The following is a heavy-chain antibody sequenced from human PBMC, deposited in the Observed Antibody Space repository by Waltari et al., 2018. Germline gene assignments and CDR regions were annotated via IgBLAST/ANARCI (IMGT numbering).Heavy chain of an antibody. CDR1: GYTFTGYY. D-gene: IGHD5-18*01. J-gene: IGHJ6*03. V-gene: IGHV1-2*06. CDR3: ARGEMDTMLYYMDV. Sequence: QVQLVQSGAEVQKPGASVKVSCKASGYTFTGYYMHWVRQAPGQGLEWMGRVNTSSGGTNYAQKYQGRVSMNRDTSSRTAYMEMRRLRSDDTAVYYCARGEMDTMLYYMDVWGKGTTVTVSS. CDR2: VNTSSGGT.